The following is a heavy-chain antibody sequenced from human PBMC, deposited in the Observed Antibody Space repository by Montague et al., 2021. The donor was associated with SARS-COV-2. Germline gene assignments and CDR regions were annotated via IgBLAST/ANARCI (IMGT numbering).Heavy chain of an antibody. V-gene: IGHV4-59*01. D-gene: IGHD2/OR15-2a*01. CDR3: ARSNIVRWLPDL. CDR2: IHFTGST. J-gene: IGHJ5*02. Sequence: SETLSLTCNASGGSITGYYWSWIRQPPGKGLEWIGYIHFTGSTYHNPSLKSRLTISADTPKKQVSLRLTSVTAADTAVYFCARSNIVRWLPDLWGQGTLVTVSS. CDR1: GGSITGYY.